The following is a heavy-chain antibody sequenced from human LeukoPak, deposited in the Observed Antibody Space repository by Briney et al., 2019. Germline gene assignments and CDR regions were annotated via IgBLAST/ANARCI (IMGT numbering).Heavy chain of an antibody. Sequence: GGSLRLSCEASGFTFRSFAMSWVRQAPGKGLEWLSGISASGHYIYQADSVKGRFTISRDNSKNTLYIEINSLRVEDTAVYYCARNGSWGDYQFYFYMDVWGRGTTVTVSS. CDR3: ARNGSWGDYQFYFYMDV. V-gene: IGHV3-23*01. CDR2: ISASGHYI. D-gene: IGHD2-2*01. CDR1: GFTFRSFA. J-gene: IGHJ6*03.